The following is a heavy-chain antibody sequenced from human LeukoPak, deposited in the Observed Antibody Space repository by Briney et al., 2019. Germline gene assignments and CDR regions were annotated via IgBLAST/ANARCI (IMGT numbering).Heavy chain of an antibody. CDR2: IYYGGYT. D-gene: IGHD3-3*01. CDR3: QSRFLEWLLDY. Sequence: SQTLSLTCTVSGGSISSNNYYWGWIRQPPGKGLEWIGSIYYGGYTYYNPSLKSRVTISVDTSKNQFSLKLSSVTAADTAIYYCQSRFLEWLLDYWGQGTLVTVSS. V-gene: IGHV4-39*01. J-gene: IGHJ4*02. CDR1: GGSISSNNYY.